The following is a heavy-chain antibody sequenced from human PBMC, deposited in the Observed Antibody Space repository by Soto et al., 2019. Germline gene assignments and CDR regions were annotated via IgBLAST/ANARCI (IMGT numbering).Heavy chain of an antibody. J-gene: IGHJ6*03. D-gene: IGHD2-8*01. CDR3: ARDPEGYCTNGVCYVEDRSMDV. CDR1: GFTFSSYS. Sequence: PGGSLRLSCAASGFTFSSYSMNWVRQAPGKGLEWVSYISSSSSTIYYADSVRGRFTISRDNAKNSLYLQMNSLRAEDTAVYYCARDPEGYCTNGVCYVEDRSMDVWGKGTTVTVSS. CDR2: ISSSSSTI. V-gene: IGHV3-48*01.